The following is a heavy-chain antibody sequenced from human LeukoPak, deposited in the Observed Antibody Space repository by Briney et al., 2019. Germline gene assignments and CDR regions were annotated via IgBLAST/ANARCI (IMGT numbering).Heavy chain of an antibody. CDR3: ARGRGGWLLSNHYYYYYMDV. D-gene: IGHD3-3*01. CDR1: GFTFDDYT. J-gene: IGHJ6*03. Sequence: PGGPLRLSCAASGFTFDDYTMHWVRQAPGKGLEWVSLITWDGGSTYYADSVKGRFTISRDNAKNSLYLQMNSLRAEDTAVYYCARGRGGWLLSNHYYYYYMDVWGKGTTVTVSS. V-gene: IGHV3-43*01. CDR2: ITWDGGST.